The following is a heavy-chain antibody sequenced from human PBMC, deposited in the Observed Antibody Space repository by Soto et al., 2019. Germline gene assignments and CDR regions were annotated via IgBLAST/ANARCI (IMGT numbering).Heavy chain of an antibody. V-gene: IGHV1-2*04. Sequence: ASVKVSCKASGYTFTGYYMHWVRQAPGQGLEWMGWINPNSGGTNYAQKFQGWVTMTRDTSISTAYMELSRLRSDDTAVYYCARVGSSGWYSSFDYWGQGTLVTVSS. J-gene: IGHJ4*02. D-gene: IGHD6-19*01. CDR3: ARVGSSGWYSSFDY. CDR2: INPNSGGT. CDR1: GYTFTGYY.